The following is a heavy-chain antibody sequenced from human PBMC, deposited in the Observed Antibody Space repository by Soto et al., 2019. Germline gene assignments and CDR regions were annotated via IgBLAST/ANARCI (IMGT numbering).Heavy chain of an antibody. CDR2: IDNSGGIT. Sequence: VGSLRLSCAASGFTFSTYAMSWVRQAPGKGLEWVSTIDNSGGITYYADSVKGRFTISRDNAKSSLYLQMSSLRTEDTALYYCAKRRDSSDYEFDHWGQGTPVNVSS. CDR3: AKRRDSSDYEFDH. D-gene: IGHD3-22*01. V-gene: IGHV3-23*05. J-gene: IGHJ4*02. CDR1: GFTFSTYA.